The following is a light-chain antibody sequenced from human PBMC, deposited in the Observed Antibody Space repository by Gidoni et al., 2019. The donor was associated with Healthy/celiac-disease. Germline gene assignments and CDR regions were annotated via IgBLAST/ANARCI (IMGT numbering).Light chain of an antibody. Sequence: DIQMTQSPASLSASVGDRVTITCRASQGISNYLAWYQQKPGKVPKLLIYAASTLHSGVPSRFRGSGSGTDFTLTISSLQPDDVATYYCQKYNGAPPFTFGGGTQVEIK. CDR3: QKYNGAPPFT. V-gene: IGKV1-27*01. CDR1: QGISNY. CDR2: AAS. J-gene: IGKJ4*01.